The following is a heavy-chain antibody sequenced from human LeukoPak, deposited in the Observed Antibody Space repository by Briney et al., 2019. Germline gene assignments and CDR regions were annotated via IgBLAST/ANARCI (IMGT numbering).Heavy chain of an antibody. D-gene: IGHD2-2*01. V-gene: IGHV5-51*01. J-gene: IGHJ4*02. CDR1: GYSFTSYW. Sequence: GESLKISCKGSGYSFTSYWIGWVRQMPGKGLEWMGIIYPGDSDTGYSPSFQGQVTISADKSISTAYLQWSSLKASDTAMYYCARGGYCSSTSCYGYFDYWGQGTLVTVSS. CDR3: ARGGYCSSTSCYGYFDY. CDR2: IYPGDSDT.